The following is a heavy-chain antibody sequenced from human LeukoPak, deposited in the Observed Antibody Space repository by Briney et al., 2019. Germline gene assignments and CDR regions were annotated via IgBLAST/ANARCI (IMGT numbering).Heavy chain of an antibody. CDR1: GFTFSDYY. Sequence: GGSLRLSCAASGFTFSDYYMSWIRQAPGKGLECISYISGSGGIVNYADSVKGRFTIPRDNAKNSLFLQMNSLRAEDRAIYYCSRDPRLLDIWGRGTMVTISS. J-gene: IGHJ3*02. CDR2: ISGSGGIV. CDR3: SRDPRLLDI. D-gene: IGHD2-15*01. V-gene: IGHV3-11*01.